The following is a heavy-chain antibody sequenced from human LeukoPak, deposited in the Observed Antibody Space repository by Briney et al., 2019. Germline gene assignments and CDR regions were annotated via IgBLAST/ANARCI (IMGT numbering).Heavy chain of an antibody. D-gene: IGHD1-26*01. J-gene: IGHJ6*03. V-gene: IGHV3-23*01. CDR2: ISGSGGST. Sequence: GGSLRLSCAASGFTFSSYGMSWVRQAPGKGLEWVSAISGSGGSTYYADSVKGRFTISRDNSKNTLYLQMNSLRAEDTAVYYCAKGGRIVGSVPNLSPSRSYYYYYYMDVWGKGTTVTISS. CDR3: AKGGRIVGSVPNLSPSRSYYYYYYMDV. CDR1: GFTFSSYG.